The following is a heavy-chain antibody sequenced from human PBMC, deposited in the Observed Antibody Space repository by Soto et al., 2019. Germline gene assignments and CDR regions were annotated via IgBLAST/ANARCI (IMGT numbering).Heavy chain of an antibody. CDR3: ARVGVADFDY. CDR1: GFTFSDHY. CDR2: TRNKANSYTT. Sequence: PGGSLRLSCAASGFTFSDHYMDWVRQAPGKGLEWVGRTRNKANSYTTEYAASVKGRFTISRDDSKNSLYLQMNSLKTEDTAVYCCARVGVADFDYWGQGTLVTVSS. D-gene: IGHD2-15*01. J-gene: IGHJ4*02. V-gene: IGHV3-72*01.